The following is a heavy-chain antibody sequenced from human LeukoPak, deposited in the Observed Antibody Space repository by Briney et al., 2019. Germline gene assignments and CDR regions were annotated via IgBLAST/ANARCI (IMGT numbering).Heavy chain of an antibody. V-gene: IGHV4-38-2*01. Sequence: PSETLSLTCAVSGYSISSGYYWAWIGQPPGKGREGIGSIYHSGSTYYNPSLKSRVTISVDTSKNQFSLKLRSVTAADTAVYYCARHRTSSNYFDYWGQGTLVTVSS. J-gene: IGHJ4*02. CDR3: ARHRTSSNYFDY. CDR1: GYSISSGYY. CDR2: IYHSGST. D-gene: IGHD1-1*01.